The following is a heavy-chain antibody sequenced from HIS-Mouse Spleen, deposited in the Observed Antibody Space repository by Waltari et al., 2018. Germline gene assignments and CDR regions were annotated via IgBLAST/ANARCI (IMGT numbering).Heavy chain of an antibody. CDR3: AREIPYSSSWYDWYFDL. V-gene: IGHV4-39*07. D-gene: IGHD6-13*01. J-gene: IGHJ2*01. CDR2: IYYSGST. CDR1: GGSISSSSYY. Sequence: QLQLQESGPGLVKPSETLSLTCTVSGGSISSSSYYWGWIRQPPGKGLEWIGSIYYSGSTCTNPYLKSRVTISVDTSKNQFSLKLSSVTAADTAVYYCAREIPYSSSWYDWYFDLWGRGTLVTVSS.